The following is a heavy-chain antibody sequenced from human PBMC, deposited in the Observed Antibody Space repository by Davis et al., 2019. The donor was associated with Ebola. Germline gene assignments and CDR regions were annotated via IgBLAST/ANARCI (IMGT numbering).Heavy chain of an antibody. CDR2: VLRESGSI. J-gene: IGHJ4*02. CDR1: GFALDDYA. V-gene: IGHV3-9*01. CDR3: AELHSSSSHI. D-gene: IGHD6-6*01. Sequence: PGGSLRLSCTASGFALDDYAMHWVRQAPGKGLEWVSGVLRESGSIGYLDSVRGRFTISRDNSTNTLYLQMNSLRAEDTALYYCAELHSSSSHIWGQGTLVTVSS.